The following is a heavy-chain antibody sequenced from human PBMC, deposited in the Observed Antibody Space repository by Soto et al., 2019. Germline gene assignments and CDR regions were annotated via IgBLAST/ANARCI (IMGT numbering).Heavy chain of an antibody. CDR1: GFTVSSKY. J-gene: IGHJ6*03. CDR2: IQSGGTT. Sequence: EVQLVESGGGLVQPGGSLRLSCAASGFTVSSKYMSWVRQAPGKGLEWVSLIQSGGTTYYADSVKGRFTISRDSSKNMMHRKMDSPRAEDTAVYYCARDDILGSGGSSYGVPMDVWGKGNTVTVSS. D-gene: IGHD2-15*01. V-gene: IGHV3-66*01. CDR3: ARDDILGSGGSSYGVPMDV.